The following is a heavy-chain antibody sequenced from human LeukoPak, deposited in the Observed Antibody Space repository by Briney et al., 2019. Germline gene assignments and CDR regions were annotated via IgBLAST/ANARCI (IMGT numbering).Heavy chain of an antibody. CDR2: INGGGGNT. CDR1: GFTFNSYV. Sequence: GGSLRLSCAASGFTFNSYVMSWVRQAPGKGLEWVSAINGGGGNTYYADSVKGRFTISRDNSKNMVYLQMNTLRADDTAVYYCAKSAVVITFRFDDWGQGALVTVSS. D-gene: IGHD4/OR15-4a*01. J-gene: IGHJ4*02. CDR3: AKSAVVITFRFDD. V-gene: IGHV3-23*01.